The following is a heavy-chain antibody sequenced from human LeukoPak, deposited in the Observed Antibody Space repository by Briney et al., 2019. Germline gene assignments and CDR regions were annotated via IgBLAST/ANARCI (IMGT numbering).Heavy chain of an antibody. Sequence: GGSLRLSCAASGFTFSSYGMHWVRQAPGKGLEWVAVISYDGSNKYYADSVKGRFTISRDNSKNTLYLQMNSLRAEDTAVYYCAKDRRGIGQWLVAKNAFDIWGQGTMVTVSS. V-gene: IGHV3-30*18. D-gene: IGHD6-19*01. J-gene: IGHJ3*02. CDR2: ISYDGSNK. CDR3: AKDRRGIGQWLVAKNAFDI. CDR1: GFTFSSYG.